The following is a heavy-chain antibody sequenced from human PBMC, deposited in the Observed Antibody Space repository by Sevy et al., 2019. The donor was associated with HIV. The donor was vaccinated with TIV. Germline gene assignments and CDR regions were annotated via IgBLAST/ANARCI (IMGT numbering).Heavy chain of an antibody. CDR2: ISSSGSTI. CDR1: GFTFSSYE. CDR3: ARDMTRTAYYDFWSGYYGGMDV. D-gene: IGHD3-3*01. J-gene: IGHJ6*02. Sequence: GGSLRLSCAASGFTFSSYEMNWARQAPGKGLEWVSYISSSGSTIYYAYSVKGRFTISRDNAKNSLYLQMNSLRAEDTAVYYCARDMTRTAYYDFWSGYYGGMDVWGQGTTVTVSS. V-gene: IGHV3-48*03.